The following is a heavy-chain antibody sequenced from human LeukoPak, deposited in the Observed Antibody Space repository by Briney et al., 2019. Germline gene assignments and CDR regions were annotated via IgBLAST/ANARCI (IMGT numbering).Heavy chain of an antibody. CDR3: ARDGGHSTDLDY. CDR1: GFTFSGHW. J-gene: IGHJ4*02. D-gene: IGHD2-8*02. Sequence: PGWSLRLSCATSGFTFSGHWMTWVRQAPGKGPEWVANIKQDGSERYYVHSVKGRFTISRDNAKNSLYLQMNSLRAEDTAVYYCARDGGHSTDLDYWGQGILVTVSS. CDR2: IKQDGSER. V-gene: IGHV3-7*01.